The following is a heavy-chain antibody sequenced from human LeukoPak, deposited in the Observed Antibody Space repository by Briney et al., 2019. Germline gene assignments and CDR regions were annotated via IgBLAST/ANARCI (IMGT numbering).Heavy chain of an antibody. Sequence: GSLRLSCAASGFTFSSYSMNWIRQPPGKGLEWIGSIYYSGSTYYNPSLKSRVTISVDTSKNQFSLKLSSVTAADTAVYYCARVGEDYGDYPNLFDYWGQGTLVTVSS. CDR2: IYYSGST. D-gene: IGHD4-17*01. J-gene: IGHJ4*02. CDR1: GFTFSSYS. CDR3: ARVGEDYGDYPNLFDY. V-gene: IGHV4-39*07.